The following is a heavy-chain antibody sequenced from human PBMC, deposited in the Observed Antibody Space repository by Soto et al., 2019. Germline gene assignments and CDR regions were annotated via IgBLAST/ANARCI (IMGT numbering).Heavy chain of an antibody. D-gene: IGHD1-1*01. CDR3: ARTLPNRQLFDS. CDR2: IYSSGRY. V-gene: IGHV4-4*09. J-gene: IGHJ4*02. CDR1: GGFI. Sequence: PSETLSLTCTVSGGFIWGWIRQSPDKGLEWIGYIYSSGRYNYNPSLESRLTISIDTSKNQFSLRLASVTAADTAVYYCARTLPNRQLFDSWSQGTLVTVSS.